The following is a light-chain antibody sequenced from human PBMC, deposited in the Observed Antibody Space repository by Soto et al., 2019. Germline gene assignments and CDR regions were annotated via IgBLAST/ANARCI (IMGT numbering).Light chain of an antibody. CDR3: HQYNSYSRT. V-gene: IGKV3-20*01. CDR2: GAS. J-gene: IGKJ1*01. CDR1: QSVSSSY. Sequence: EIVLTQSPDTLSLSPGERATLSCRASQSVSSSYLAWYQQKPGQAPRLLIYGASNRATGIPDRFSGSGSGTAFTLTTISLQPDDFAAEYYHQYNSYSRTFGQGTKVDIK.